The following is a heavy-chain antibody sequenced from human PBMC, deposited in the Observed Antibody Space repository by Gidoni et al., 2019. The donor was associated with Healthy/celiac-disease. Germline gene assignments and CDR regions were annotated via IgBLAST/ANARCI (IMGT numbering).Heavy chain of an antibody. Sequence: EVQLVESGGGLVQPGRSLRLSCAASGFTFADYAMHWVRQAPGKGLEWVSGISWNSGSIGYADSVKGRFTISRDNAKNSLYLQMNSLRAEDTALYYCAKGQVVVITTVLDYWGQGTLVTVSS. D-gene: IGHD3-22*01. CDR3: AKGQVVVITTVLDY. J-gene: IGHJ4*02. CDR1: GFTFADYA. CDR2: ISWNSGSI. V-gene: IGHV3-9*01.